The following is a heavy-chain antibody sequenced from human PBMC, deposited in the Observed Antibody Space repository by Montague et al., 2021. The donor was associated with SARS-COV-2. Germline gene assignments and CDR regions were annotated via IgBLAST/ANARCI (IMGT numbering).Heavy chain of an antibody. V-gene: IGHV2-5*02. CDR2: IYWDDDK. J-gene: IGHJ5*02. CDR3: ARKRVVTGSNWFDP. CDR1: GFSLSTSGVG. D-gene: IGHD3-3*01. Sequence: PALVKPTQTLTLTCTFSGFSLSTSGVGVGWIRQPPGKALEWLALIYWDDDKRYSPSLKSRLTITKDTSKNQVVLTMTNMDPVDTATYYCARKRVVTGSNWFDPGGQGTLVTVSS.